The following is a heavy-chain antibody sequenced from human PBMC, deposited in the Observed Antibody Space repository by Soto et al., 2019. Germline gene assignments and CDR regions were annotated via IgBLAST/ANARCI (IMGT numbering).Heavy chain of an antibody. CDR2: ISTYNGNT. CDR1: GYSFTTYD. CDR3: ARDPYHVLMVNAPNLYGMDV. V-gene: IGHV1-18*01. J-gene: IGHJ6*02. D-gene: IGHD2-8*01. Sequence: ASVKVSCKASGYSFTTYDISWVRQAPGQGLEWMGRISTYNGNTNYPQSLQGRLTMTTDTSTTTAYMELRNLRSDDTAVYYCARDPYHVLMVNAPNLYGMDVWGQGTTVTVSS.